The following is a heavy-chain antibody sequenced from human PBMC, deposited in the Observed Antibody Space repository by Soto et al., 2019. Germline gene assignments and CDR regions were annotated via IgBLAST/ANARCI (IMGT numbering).Heavy chain of an antibody. CDR1: GFTFSSYW. V-gene: IGHV3-7*04. CDR3: ARAGERIFGVYPLFDY. D-gene: IGHD3-3*01. Sequence: EVQLVESGGGLVQPGGSLRLSCAASGFTFSSYWMNWLRQAPGKGLEWVANINQGGSEKYYVDSVKGRFTISRDNAKHSLYLQMNSLRAEDTAVYYCARAGERIFGVYPLFDYWGQGTLVTVSS. J-gene: IGHJ4*02. CDR2: INQGGSEK.